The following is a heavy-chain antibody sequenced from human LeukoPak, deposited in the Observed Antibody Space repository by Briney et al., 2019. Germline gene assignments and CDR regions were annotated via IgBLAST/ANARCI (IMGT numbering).Heavy chain of an antibody. D-gene: IGHD2-2*01. CDR2: INPNSGGT. V-gene: IGHV1-2*02. Sequence: GASVKVSCKASGYTFTGYYMHWVRQAPGQGLEWMGWINPNSGGTNYAQKFQGRVTMTRDTSISTAYMELSRLRSDDTAVYYCILTHLEYQLPSRRAFDIWGQGTMVTVSS. J-gene: IGHJ3*02. CDR3: ILTHLEYQLPSRRAFDI. CDR1: GYTFTGYY.